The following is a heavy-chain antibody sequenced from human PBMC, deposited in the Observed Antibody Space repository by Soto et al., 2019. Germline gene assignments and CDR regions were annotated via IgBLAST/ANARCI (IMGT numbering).Heavy chain of an antibody. CDR3: AREGVSSSWYYYYAMDV. Sequence: QVQLQESGPGLVKPSETLSLTCTVSGGSISSYYWSWIRQPPGKGLEWIGYISYSGSTNYKSSLKSRVTTSVDTPKNQFSLNLSSVTAADTAVYYCAREGVSSSWYYYYAMDVWGQGTTVTVSS. CDR1: GGSISSYY. V-gene: IGHV4-59*01. J-gene: IGHJ6*02. D-gene: IGHD6-13*01. CDR2: ISYSGST.